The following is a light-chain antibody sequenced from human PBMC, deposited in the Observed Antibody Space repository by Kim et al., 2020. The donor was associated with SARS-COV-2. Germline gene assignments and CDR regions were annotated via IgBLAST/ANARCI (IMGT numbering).Light chain of an antibody. CDR1: KLGDKY. J-gene: IGLJ2*01. CDR2: QDS. V-gene: IGLV3-1*01. CDR3: QAWDRSPGVV. Sequence: SYELTQPPSVSVSPGQTASITCSGDKLGDKYACWYQQKPGQSPVLVIYQDSKRPSGIPERFSGSNSGNTATLTISGTQAMDEADYYCQAWDRSPGVVFGG.